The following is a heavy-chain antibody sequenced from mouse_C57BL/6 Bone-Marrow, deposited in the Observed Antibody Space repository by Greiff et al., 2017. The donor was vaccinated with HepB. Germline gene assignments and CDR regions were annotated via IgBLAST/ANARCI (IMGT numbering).Heavy chain of an antibody. J-gene: IGHJ2*01. Sequence: VHVKQSGPELVKPGASVKISCKASGYSFTDYNMNWVKQSNGKSLEWIGVINPNYGTTSYNQKFKGKATLTVDQSSSTAYMQLNSLTSEDSAVYYCARKDSSGYLYYFDYWGQGTTLTVSS. D-gene: IGHD3-2*02. CDR2: INPNYGTT. V-gene: IGHV1-39*01. CDR3: ARKDSSGYLYYFDY. CDR1: GYSFTDYN.